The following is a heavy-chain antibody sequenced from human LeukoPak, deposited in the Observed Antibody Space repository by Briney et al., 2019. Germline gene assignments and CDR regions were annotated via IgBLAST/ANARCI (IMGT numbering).Heavy chain of an antibody. CDR3: ARDLAARGGRYFDY. D-gene: IGHD6-6*01. J-gene: IGHJ4*02. V-gene: IGHV4-30-4*01. CDR1: GGSISSGDYY. Sequence: SETLSLTCTVSGGSISSGDYYWSWIRQPPGKGLEWIGYMYYSGSTYYNPSLKSRVTISVDTSKNQFSLKLSSVTAADTAVYYCARDLAARGGRYFDYWGQGTLVTVSS. CDR2: MYYSGST.